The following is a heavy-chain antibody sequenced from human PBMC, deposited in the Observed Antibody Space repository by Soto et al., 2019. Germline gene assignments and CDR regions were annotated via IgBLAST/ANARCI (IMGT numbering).Heavy chain of an antibody. D-gene: IGHD3-22*01. CDR2: ISGSAGST. CDR3: TRGMGNYYDRLNYFDY. V-gene: IGHV3-23*01. CDR1: GFSFSSYA. J-gene: IGHJ4*02. Sequence: PGGSLRLSCAASGFSFSSYAMIWVRQAPGKGLEWVAGISGSAGSTYYAASVKGRFTISKDNSRKTLHLQMSSLRADDTALYYCTRGMGNYYDRLNYFDYWGQGALDTSPQ.